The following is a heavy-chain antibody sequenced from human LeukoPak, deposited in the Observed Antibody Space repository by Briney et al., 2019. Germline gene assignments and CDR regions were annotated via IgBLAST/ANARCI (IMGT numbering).Heavy chain of an antibody. J-gene: IGHJ4*02. CDR2: IKQDGSEK. V-gene: IGHV3-7*01. Sequence: GGSLRLSCAASGFTFSSYWMSWVLQAPGKGLEWVANIKQDGSEKYYVDSVKGRFTISRDNAKNSLYLQMNSLRAEDTAVYYCARDLAPYDSGAFDYWGQGTLVTGSS. D-gene: IGHD3-9*01. CDR3: ARDLAPYDSGAFDY. CDR1: GFTFSSYW.